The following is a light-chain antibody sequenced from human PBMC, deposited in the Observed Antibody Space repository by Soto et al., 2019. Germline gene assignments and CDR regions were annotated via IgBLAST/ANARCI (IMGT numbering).Light chain of an antibody. Sequence: DIQMTQSPSTLSASVGDRVSITCRASQTINNLMAWYQQKPGQAPKLLIYKASNLETGVPSRFSGSGSGTEFTLTNSSLQPDDFATYYCQQYSSYPSLTFGGGTKVDI. CDR2: KAS. J-gene: IGKJ4*01. V-gene: IGKV1-5*03. CDR3: QQYSSYPSLT. CDR1: QTINNL.